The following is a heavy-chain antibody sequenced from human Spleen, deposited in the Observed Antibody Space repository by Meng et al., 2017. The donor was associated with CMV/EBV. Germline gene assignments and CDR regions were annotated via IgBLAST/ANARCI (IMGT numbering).Heavy chain of an antibody. V-gene: IGHV4-61*01. CDR2: MIYSGGA. CDR3: ARIDFWSGPFDY. Sequence: VSGGSVSSGCYYCGWIRQPPGKGLEYIGHMIYSGGAHYNPSLKSRGSISIDASKNQFSLKLRSVTAADTAVYYCARIDFWSGPFDYWSQGSLVTVSS. CDR1: GGSVSSGCYY. J-gene: IGHJ4*02. D-gene: IGHD3-3*01.